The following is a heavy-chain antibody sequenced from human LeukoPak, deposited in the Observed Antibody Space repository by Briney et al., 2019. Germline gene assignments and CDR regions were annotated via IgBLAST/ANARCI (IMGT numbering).Heavy chain of an antibody. V-gene: IGHV3-21*01. CDR3: ARDAVVAANFDY. D-gene: IGHD2-15*01. Sequence: GGSLRLSCAASGFTFSSYSMNWVRQAPGKGLEWVSSISSSSSCIYYADSVKGRFTISRDNAKNSLYLQMNSLRAEDTAVYYCARDAVVAANFDYWGQGTLVTVSS. CDR1: GFTFSSYS. CDR2: ISSSSSCI. J-gene: IGHJ4*02.